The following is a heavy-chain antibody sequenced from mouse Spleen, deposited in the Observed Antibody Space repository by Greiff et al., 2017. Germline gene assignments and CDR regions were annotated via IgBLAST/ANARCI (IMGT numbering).Heavy chain of an antibody. Sequence: VQLQQSGPELVKPGASVKISCKASGYAFSSSWMNWVKQRPGKGLEWIGRIYPGDGDTNYNGKFKGKATLTADKSSSTAYMQLSSLTSEDSAVYFCAREAPGDYDSFAYWGQGTLVTVSA. CDR3: AREAPGDYDSFAY. D-gene: IGHD2-4*01. CDR2: IYPGDGDT. CDR1: GYAFSSSW. V-gene: IGHV1-82*01. J-gene: IGHJ3*01.